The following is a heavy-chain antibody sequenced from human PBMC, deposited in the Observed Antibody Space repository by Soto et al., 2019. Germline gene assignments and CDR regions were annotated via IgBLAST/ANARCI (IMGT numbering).Heavy chain of an antibody. CDR1: GGSISSGGYS. CDR2: IYHSWST. J-gene: IGHJ4*02. CDR3: ARVPDY. Sequence: SETLSLTCAVSGGSISSGGYSWSWIRQPPGKGLEWIGYIYHSWSTYYNPSLKSRVTISVDRSKNQFPLKLSSVTAADTAVYYCARVPDYWGQGTLVTGSS. V-gene: IGHV4-30-2*01.